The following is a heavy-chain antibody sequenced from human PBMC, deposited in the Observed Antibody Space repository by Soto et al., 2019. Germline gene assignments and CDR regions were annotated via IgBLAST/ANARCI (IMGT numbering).Heavy chain of an antibody. CDR2: ISWNSGSI. CDR1: GFTFDDYA. CDR3: AKDLSSGWYPYAFDI. J-gene: IGHJ3*02. D-gene: IGHD6-19*01. Sequence: EVQLVESGGCLVQPGRTLRLSCAASGFTFDDYAMHWVRQAPGKGLEWVSGISWNSGSIGYADSVKGRFTISRDNAKNSLYRQMNSLRAEDTALYYCAKDLSSGWYPYAFDIWCRGTMVTVSS. V-gene: IGHV3-9*01.